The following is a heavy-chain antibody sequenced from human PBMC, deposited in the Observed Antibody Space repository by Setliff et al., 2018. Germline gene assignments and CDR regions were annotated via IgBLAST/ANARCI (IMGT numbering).Heavy chain of an antibody. D-gene: IGHD2-15*01. J-gene: IGHJ3*02. CDR3: VCFSWRGCSGDTCYSGDDSFDM. V-gene: IGHV3-21*05. CDR1: GFTFSSYG. CDR2: ISTSSSTYI. Sequence: GSLRLSCVASGFTFSSYGMTWVRQAPGKGLEWISYISTSSSTYISYADSLRGRFTISRDNAKNSLYLQMNSLRVEDSAVYYCVCFSWRGCSGDTCYSGDDSFDMWGQGTVVTVSS.